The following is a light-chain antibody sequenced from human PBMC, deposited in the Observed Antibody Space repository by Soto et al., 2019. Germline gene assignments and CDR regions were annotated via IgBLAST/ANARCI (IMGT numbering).Light chain of an antibody. CDR3: MQVTHGPLT. Sequence: EVVLTQSPLSLPVTVGQPATVSCRSSQSLLFINGITYLTWFHQKPGQPPRRLISEVSNRESGVPDRFSGSGSGTNYTLRISRVEAEDVGLFYCMQVTHGPLTFGGGTRVEIK. V-gene: IGKV2-30*01. CDR1: QSLLFINGITY. CDR2: EVS. J-gene: IGKJ4*01.